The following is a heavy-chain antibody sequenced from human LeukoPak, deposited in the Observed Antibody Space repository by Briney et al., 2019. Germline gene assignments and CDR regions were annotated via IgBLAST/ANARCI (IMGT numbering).Heavy chain of an antibody. CDR3: ARVVRQLWPPQATATHY. CDR1: GYTFTSYG. V-gene: IGHV1-18*01. J-gene: IGHJ4*02. D-gene: IGHD5-18*01. CDR2: ISAYNGNT. Sequence: ASVKVSCKASGYTFTSYGISWVRQAPGQGLEWMGWISAYNGNTNYAQKLQGRVTMTTDTSTSTAYMELRSLRSDDTAVYYCARVVRQLWPPQATATHYWGQGTLVTVSS.